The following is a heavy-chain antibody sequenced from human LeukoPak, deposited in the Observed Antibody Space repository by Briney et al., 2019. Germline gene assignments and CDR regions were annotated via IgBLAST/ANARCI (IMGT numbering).Heavy chain of an antibody. D-gene: IGHD2-2*01. J-gene: IGHJ4*02. CDR2: IYYSGST. CDR3: AGQRGLVPAAALADY. CDR1: GGSISSSSYY. Sequence: SETLSLTCTVSGGSISSSSYYWGWIRQPPGKGLEWIGSIYYSGSTYYNPSLKSRVTISVDTSKNQFSLKLSSVTAADTAVYYCAGQRGLVPAAALADYWGQGTLVTVSS. V-gene: IGHV4-39*01.